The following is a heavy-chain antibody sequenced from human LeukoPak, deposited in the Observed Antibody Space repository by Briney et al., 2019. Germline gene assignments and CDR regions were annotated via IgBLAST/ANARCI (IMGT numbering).Heavy chain of an antibody. J-gene: IGHJ4*02. CDR2: IYFSGST. D-gene: IGHD4-17*01. V-gene: IGHV4-39*01. CDR1: GGSISSSSYD. CDR3: ASRPTTWGFFDS. Sequence: SSETLSLTCTVSGGSISSSSYDWGWIRQPPGKGLELIGSIYFSGSTAYSPSLKSRVNISVDTSKNQFSLKLSSVTAADTAVYFCASRPTTWGFFDSWGQGTLVTVSS.